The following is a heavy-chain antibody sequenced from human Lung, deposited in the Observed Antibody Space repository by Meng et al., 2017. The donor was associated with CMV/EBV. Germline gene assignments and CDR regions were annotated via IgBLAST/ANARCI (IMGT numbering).Heavy chain of an antibody. CDR1: GGSISSYY. Sequence: SETLSLXCTVSGGSISSYYWSWIRQPPGKGLEWIGYIYYSWSTNYNPSLKSRVTISVDTSKNQFSLKLSSVTAADTAVYYCARNSPAAPHYYYYGMDVWGQGTTVXVSS. D-gene: IGHD2-2*01. V-gene: IGHV4-59*01. J-gene: IGHJ6*02. CDR3: ARNSPAAPHYYYYGMDV. CDR2: IYYSWST.